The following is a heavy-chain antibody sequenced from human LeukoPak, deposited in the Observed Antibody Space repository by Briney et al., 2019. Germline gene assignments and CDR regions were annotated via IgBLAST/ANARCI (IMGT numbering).Heavy chain of an antibody. CDR2: INPIGGSR. Sequence: ASVKVSCKSSGYTFTSYYMYWVRQAPGQGLEWMGTINPIGGSRSYAQKFQGRVTMTRDTSTSTVYMELSSLRSEDTAVYYCARDDTGDFDHWGQGTLVTVSS. CDR1: GYTFTSYY. CDR3: ARDDTGDFDH. V-gene: IGHV1-46*01. J-gene: IGHJ4*02. D-gene: IGHD3-10*01.